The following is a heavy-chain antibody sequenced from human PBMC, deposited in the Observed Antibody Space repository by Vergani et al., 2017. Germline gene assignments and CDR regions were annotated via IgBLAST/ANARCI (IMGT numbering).Heavy chain of an antibody. J-gene: IGHJ4*02. Sequence: EVQLVQSGAEVKKPGESLKISCKGSGYSFTSYWIGWVRQMPGKGLEWMGIIYPGDSDTRYSPSFQGQVTISADTSIRTAYLQWSSLKASDTAMYYCARRELGPQKSSGWYLRAADYWGQGTLVTVSS. CDR1: GYSFTSYW. V-gene: IGHV5-51*01. CDR3: ARRELGPQKSSGWYLRAADY. D-gene: IGHD6-19*01. CDR2: IYPGDSDT.